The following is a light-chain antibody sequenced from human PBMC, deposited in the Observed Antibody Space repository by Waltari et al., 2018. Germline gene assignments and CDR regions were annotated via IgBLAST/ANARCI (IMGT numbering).Light chain of an antibody. CDR3: QAWDGNTGV. CDR1: NLGNKY. Sequence: YDLTQPPSVSVSPGQTASVTCSGDNLGNKYPSWYQQKPGQSPLLVIYQGSKRPAGSPERISGSSSGNTATLTISGTQAMDEADYYCQAWDGNTGVFGAGAWVTVL. CDR2: QGS. V-gene: IGLV3-1*01. J-gene: IGLJ1*01.